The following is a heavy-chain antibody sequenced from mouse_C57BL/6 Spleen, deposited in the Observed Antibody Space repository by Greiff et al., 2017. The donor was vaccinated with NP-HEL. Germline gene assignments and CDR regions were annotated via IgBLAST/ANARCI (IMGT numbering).Heavy chain of an antibody. J-gene: IGHJ2*01. Sequence: QVQLKESGPELVKPGASVKISCKASGYAFSSSWMNWVKQRPGKGLEWIGRIYPGDGDTNYNGKFKGKATLTADKSSSTAYMQLSSLTSEDSAVYFCAREGVYYGMCFDYWGQGTTLTVSS. CDR1: GYAFSSSW. D-gene: IGHD1-2*01. CDR2: IYPGDGDT. CDR3: AREGVYYGMCFDY. V-gene: IGHV1-82*01.